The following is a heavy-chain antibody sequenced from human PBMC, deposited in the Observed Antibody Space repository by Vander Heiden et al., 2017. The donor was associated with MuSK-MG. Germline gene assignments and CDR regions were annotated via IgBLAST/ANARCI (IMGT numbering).Heavy chain of an antibody. D-gene: IGHD6-6*01. Sequence: QVQLEQSAPAVKKPGASVKVSCKASGYRFTSYGLYWVRQAPGQGLEWMGWISAFNRDTKYAQNLQGRVTMTTDTSTSTGYMELRSLRSDDTAVYYCARGGAYSNSSPRDWFDSWGPGTLVTVSA. CDR3: ARGGAYSNSSPRDWFDS. CDR1: GYRFTSYG. J-gene: IGHJ5*01. V-gene: IGHV1-18*01. CDR2: ISAFNRDT.